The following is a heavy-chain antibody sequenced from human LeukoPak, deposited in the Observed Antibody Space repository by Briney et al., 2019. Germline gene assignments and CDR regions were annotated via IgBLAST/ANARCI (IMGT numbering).Heavy chain of an antibody. CDR3: ARDGFLEWLYDFQH. CDR1: GFIFSTSA. D-gene: IGHD3-3*01. J-gene: IGHJ1*01. V-gene: IGHV3-30-3*01. CDR2: ISFDGSNT. Sequence: GGSLRLSCAASGFIFSTSAMHWVRQAPGKGLEWVAVISFDGSNTYYADSVKGRFTISRDNSKNMLYLQMNSLRTEDTAVYYCARDGFLEWLYDFQHWGQGTLVTVSS.